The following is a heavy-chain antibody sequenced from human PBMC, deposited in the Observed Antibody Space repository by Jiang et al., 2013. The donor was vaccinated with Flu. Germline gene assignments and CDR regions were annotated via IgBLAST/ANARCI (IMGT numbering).Heavy chain of an antibody. D-gene: IGHD2-2*01. J-gene: IGHJ5*02. CDR2: IYWDDDK. CDR1: GFSLSTSGVG. V-gene: IGHV2-5*02. Sequence: KPTQTLTLTCTFSGFSLSTSGVGVGWIRQPPGKALEWLALIYWDDDKRYSPSLKSRLTITKDTSKNQVVLTMTNMDPVDTATYYCAHREYCSSTSCPKMPWFDPWGQGTLVTVSS. CDR3: AHREYCSSTSCPKMPWFDP.